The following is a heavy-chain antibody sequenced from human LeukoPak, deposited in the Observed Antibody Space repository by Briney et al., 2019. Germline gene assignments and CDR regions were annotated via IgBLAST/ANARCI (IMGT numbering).Heavy chain of an antibody. CDR1: GGSFSGYY. CDR3: ASRIAAAAPSDY. V-gene: IGHV4-34*01. CDR2: INHSGST. Sequence: SETLSLTCAVYGGSFSGYYWSWIRQPPGKGLEWIGEINHSGSTNYNPSLKSRVTISVDTSKNQFSLKLSSVTGADTAVYYCASRIAAAAPSDYWGQGTLVTVSS. D-gene: IGHD6-13*01. J-gene: IGHJ4*02.